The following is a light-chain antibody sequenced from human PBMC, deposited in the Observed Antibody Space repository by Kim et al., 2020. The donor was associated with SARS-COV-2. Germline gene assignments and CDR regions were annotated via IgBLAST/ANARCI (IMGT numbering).Light chain of an antibody. CDR2: YDS. J-gene: IGLJ3*02. V-gene: IGLV3-21*04. CDR3: QVWDSSSDHHV. CDR1: NIGSKS. Sequence: ARGKTARITCGGNNIGSKSVHWYQQKPGQAPVLVIYYDSDRPSGIPERFSGSNSGNTATLTISRVEAGDEADYYCQVWDSSSDHHVFGGGTQLTVL.